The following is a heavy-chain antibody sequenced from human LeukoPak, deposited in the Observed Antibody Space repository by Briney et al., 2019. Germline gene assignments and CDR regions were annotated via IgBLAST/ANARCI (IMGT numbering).Heavy chain of an antibody. D-gene: IGHD2-2*02. CDR3: ARGQGTLYSGNSCYRTFGY. CDR1: GFTFSSYW. Sequence: GGSLRLSCAASGFTFSSYWMSWVRQAPGKGLEWVANIKQDGSEKYYVDSVKGRFTISRDNSKNTLHLQMNSLRAEDTAVYHCARGQGTLYSGNSCYRTFGYWGLGTLVTVSS. V-gene: IGHV3-7*03. CDR2: IKQDGSEK. J-gene: IGHJ4*02.